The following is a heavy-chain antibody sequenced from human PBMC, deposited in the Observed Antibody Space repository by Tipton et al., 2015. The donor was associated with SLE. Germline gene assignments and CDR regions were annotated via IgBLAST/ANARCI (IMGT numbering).Heavy chain of an antibody. CDR1: GGSISSGYW. CDR3: ARFPTTRAADY. CDR2: IYDSGST. V-gene: IGHV4-4*02. D-gene: IGHD4-11*01. Sequence: GLVKPSGTLSLTCAVSGGSISSGYWWSWVRQPPGKGLEWIGEIYDSGSTNYNPSLKSRVTISVDKSTNQFSLSLNSVTAADTAVYYCARFPTTRAADYWGQGTLVTVSS. J-gene: IGHJ4*02.